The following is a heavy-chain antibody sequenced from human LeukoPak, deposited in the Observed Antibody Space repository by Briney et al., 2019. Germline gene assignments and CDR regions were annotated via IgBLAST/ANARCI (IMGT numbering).Heavy chain of an antibody. J-gene: IGHJ4*02. CDR2: ISGSSRYI. D-gene: IGHD3-22*01. V-gene: IGHV3-21*06. Sequence: GGSLRLSCSASGIPFSNYTLTWVRQAPGKGLVWVSSISGSSRYIHYSDSVRGRFSISRDNAKNSVYLQMDSLTADDTAVYYCARVNSALVVSSEGSWAGSLGFDHWGQGILVIVSS. CDR1: GIPFSNYT. CDR3: ARVNSALVVSSEGSWAGSLGFDH.